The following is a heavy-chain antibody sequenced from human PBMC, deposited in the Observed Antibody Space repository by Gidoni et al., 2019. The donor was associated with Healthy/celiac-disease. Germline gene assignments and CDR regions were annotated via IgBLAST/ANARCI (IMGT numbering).Heavy chain of an antibody. J-gene: IGHJ4*02. CDR2: ISYDGSNK. Sequence: QVQLVESGGGVVQPGRSLRLSCAASGFTFSSYAMHWVRQAPGKGLEWVAVISYDGSNKYYADSVKGRFTISRDNSKNTLYLQRNSLRAEDTAVYYCARDVVVAAGFDYWGQGTLVTVSS. CDR3: ARDVVVAAGFDY. CDR1: GFTFSSYA. D-gene: IGHD2-15*01. V-gene: IGHV3-30-3*01.